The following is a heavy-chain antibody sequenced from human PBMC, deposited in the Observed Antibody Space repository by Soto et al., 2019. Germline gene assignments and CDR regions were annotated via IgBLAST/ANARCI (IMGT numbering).Heavy chain of an antibody. CDR2: IYWDDDK. CDR1: GFSLTTIGLG. CDR3: ARRDYGDYESIDRFFDY. J-gene: IGHJ4*02. V-gene: IGHV2-5*02. D-gene: IGHD4-17*01. Sequence: QITLKESGPTLVKPTQTLTLTCTFSGFSLTTIGLGVGWIRQPPGKALEWPALIYWDDDKRYSPSLKGRLTITKDTSKNQVVLTMTNMDPVDTATYYCARRDYGDYESIDRFFDYWGQGTLVTVSS.